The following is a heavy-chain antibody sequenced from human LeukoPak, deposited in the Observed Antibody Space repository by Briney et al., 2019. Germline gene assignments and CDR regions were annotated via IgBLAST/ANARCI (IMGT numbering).Heavy chain of an antibody. CDR3: ARGVYIAAAQYCY. J-gene: IGHJ4*02. D-gene: IGHD6-13*01. Sequence: SETLSLTCTVSGGSISSYYWSWIRQPPGKGPEWIGYIYYSGTTNYNPSLKSRVTISVDTSKNQFSLKLSSVTAADTAVYYCARGVYIAAAQYCYWGQGSLVT. CDR2: IYYSGTT. CDR1: GGSISSYY. V-gene: IGHV4-59*01.